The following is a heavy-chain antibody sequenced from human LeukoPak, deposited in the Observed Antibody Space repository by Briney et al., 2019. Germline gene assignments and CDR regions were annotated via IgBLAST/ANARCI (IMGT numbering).Heavy chain of an antibody. CDR1: GGSISSYY. J-gene: IGHJ6*02. V-gene: IGHV4-59*01. CDR2: IYYSGST. Sequence: SETLSLTCTVSGGSISSYYWTWIRQPPGKGLEWIGYIYYSGSTNYNPSLKSRVTISVDTSKNQFSLKLSSVTAADTAVYYCARDRSSSWYYYYGMDVWGQGTTVTVSS. CDR3: ARDRSSSWYYYYGMDV. D-gene: IGHD6-13*01.